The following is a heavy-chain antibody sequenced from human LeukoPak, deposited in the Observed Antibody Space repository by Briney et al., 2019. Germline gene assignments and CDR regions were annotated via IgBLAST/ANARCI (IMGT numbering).Heavy chain of an antibody. J-gene: IGHJ4*02. CDR3: ARADYSNPTPDY. D-gene: IGHD4-11*01. CDR2: INPNSGGT. V-gene: IGHV1-2*06. CDR1: GYTFTGYY. Sequence: ASVKVSCKASGYTFTGYYMHWVRQAPGQGLEWMGRINPNSGGTNYAQKFQGRVTMTRDTSISTAYMELSRLRSDDTAVYYCARADYSNPTPDYWGQGTLVTVSS.